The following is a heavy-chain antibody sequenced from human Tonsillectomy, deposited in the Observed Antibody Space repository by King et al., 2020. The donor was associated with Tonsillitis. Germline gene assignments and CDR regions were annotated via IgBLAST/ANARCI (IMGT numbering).Heavy chain of an antibody. J-gene: IGHJ4*02. Sequence: VQLVESGGGLVQPGGSLRLSCAASGFTFSSYAMSWVRQAPGKGLEWVSAISGSGGSTYYADSVKGRFTISRDNSKNTLYLKMNSLRAEDTAVYYCAKADTMVRGFPAPPDYWGQGTLVTVSS. CDR2: ISGSGGST. CDR1: GFTFSSYA. D-gene: IGHD3-10*01. V-gene: IGHV3-23*04. CDR3: AKADTMVRGFPAPPDY.